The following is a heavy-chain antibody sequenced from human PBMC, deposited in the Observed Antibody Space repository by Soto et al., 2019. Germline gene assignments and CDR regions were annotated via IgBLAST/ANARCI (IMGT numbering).Heavy chain of an antibody. CDR2: IFYSGST. D-gene: IGHD2-8*02. CDR1: GDSVSSGSYY. Sequence: PSETLSLTCTVSGDSVSSGSYYWSWIRQTPGQGLEWIGYIFYSGSTNYNPSLKSRVTISLDMSKNQFSLKLSSVTAADTAVYYCARDWRGYCTADNCKFDSWGQGTLVTVSS. CDR3: ARDWRGYCTADNCKFDS. V-gene: IGHV4-61*01. J-gene: IGHJ4*02.